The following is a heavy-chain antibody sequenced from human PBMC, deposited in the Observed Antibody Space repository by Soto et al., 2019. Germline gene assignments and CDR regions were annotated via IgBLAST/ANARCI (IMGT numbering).Heavy chain of an antibody. V-gene: IGHV1-46*01. J-gene: IGHJ1*01. CDR2: IHPSGDT. CDR1: GYQFTTYF. Sequence: AAVKVSCKPSGYQFTTYFIQWVRQAPGQGLEWMGMIHPSGDTGYAQKFQGRVTMTIDTSTTTAYMEVRNLTSEDTAVYFSVRGYCTTSPCSGDFQFWGQGTVVSVS. D-gene: IGHD2-15*01. CDR3: VRGYCTTSPCSGDFQF.